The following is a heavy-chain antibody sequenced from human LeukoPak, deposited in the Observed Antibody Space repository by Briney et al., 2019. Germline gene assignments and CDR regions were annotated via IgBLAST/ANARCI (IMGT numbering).Heavy chain of an antibody. CDR1: GFTFSNYA. CDR2: IKQDGSEK. J-gene: IGHJ4*02. Sequence: GGSLRLSCVVSGFTFSNYAMSWVRQAPGKGLEWVANIKQDGSEKYYVDSVKGRFTISRDNAKNSLYLQMNSLRAEDTAIYYCARDKIVGATNFDYWGQGTLVTVSS. CDR3: ARDKIVGATNFDY. D-gene: IGHD1-26*01. V-gene: IGHV3-7*03.